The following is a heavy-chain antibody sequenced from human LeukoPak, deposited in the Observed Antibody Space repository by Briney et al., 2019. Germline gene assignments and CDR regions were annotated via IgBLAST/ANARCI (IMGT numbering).Heavy chain of an antibody. CDR3: AKGLDYYGSGSYYGVTPGFDS. D-gene: IGHD3-10*01. J-gene: IGHJ4*02. CDR1: GFTFSNHA. Sequence: GRSLRLSCAASGFTFSNHAMHWVRQSPGKGLEWVAVISYDGIKKYYADFVEGRFTISRDNSKNTLYLHMSSLRPEDTAVYYCAKGLDYYGSGSYYGVTPGFDSWGQGTLVTVSS. V-gene: IGHV3-30*18. CDR2: ISYDGIKK.